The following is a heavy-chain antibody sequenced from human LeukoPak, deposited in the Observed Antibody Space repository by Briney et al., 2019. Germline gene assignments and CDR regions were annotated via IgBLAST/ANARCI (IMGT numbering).Heavy chain of an antibody. CDR1: GGTFSNYA. Sequence: ASVKVSCKASGGTFSNYAINWVRQATGQGREWMGWMNPNNGNAGYAQKFQDIVTMTRETSISTVYMEVSSLRSEDTAIYYCARGAWYNGAYTALHYFDYWGQGTLVTVSS. CDR2: MNPNNGNA. CDR3: ARGAWYNGAYTALHYFDY. V-gene: IGHV1-8*02. D-gene: IGHD1-14*01. J-gene: IGHJ4*02.